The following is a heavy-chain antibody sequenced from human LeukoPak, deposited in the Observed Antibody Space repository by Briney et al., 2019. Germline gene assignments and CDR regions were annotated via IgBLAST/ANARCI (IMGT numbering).Heavy chain of an antibody. CDR1: GYSFTTFG. D-gene: IGHD7-27*01. CDR3: VRGPPNWGFDY. V-gene: IGHV1-18*01. Sequence: GASVKVSCKASGYSFTTFGISWVRQAPGQGLEWMGWISACSTYTGNTNYAQKFQGRVLMTTDTSTNIAYMELRSLRSEDTAVYYCVRGPPNWGFDYWGQGTLVTVSS. CDR2: ISACSTYTGNT. J-gene: IGHJ4*02.